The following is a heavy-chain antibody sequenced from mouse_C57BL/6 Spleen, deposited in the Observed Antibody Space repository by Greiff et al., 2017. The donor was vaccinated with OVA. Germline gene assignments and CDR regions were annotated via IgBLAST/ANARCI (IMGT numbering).Heavy chain of an antibody. J-gene: IGHJ3*01. D-gene: IGHD2-1*01. CDR3: TRKTGYGKEAFAY. Sequence: QVQLQQSGAELVRPGASVTLSCKASGYTFTDYEMHWVKQTPVHGLEWIGAIDPETGGTAYNQKFKGKAILTADKSSSTAYMELRSLTSEDSAVYYCTRKTGYGKEAFAYWGQGTLVTVSA. CDR2: IDPETGGT. V-gene: IGHV1-15*01. CDR1: GYTFTDYE.